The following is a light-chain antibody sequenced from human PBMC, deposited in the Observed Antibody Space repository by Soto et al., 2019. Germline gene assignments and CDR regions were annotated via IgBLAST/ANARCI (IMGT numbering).Light chain of an antibody. CDR3: QQHNSFSIT. V-gene: IGKV1-5*03. Sequence: DIQMTQSPSSLAGSLGYTFTITSGASESISRWLAWYQHKPGKAPKLLIYKASSLESGVPSRFSRSGSGTEFTLTINSLQADDFATYYCQQHNSFSITFGQGTRLEIK. CDR2: KAS. CDR1: ESISRW. J-gene: IGKJ5*01.